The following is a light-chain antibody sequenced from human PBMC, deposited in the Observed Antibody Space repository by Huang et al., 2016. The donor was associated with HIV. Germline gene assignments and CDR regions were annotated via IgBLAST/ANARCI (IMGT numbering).Light chain of an antibody. CDR2: GAV. Sequence: DIQMTQSPSSLSASIGDKVTITCRARLGIVNSLAWYHQQPGKAPKLLLYGAVNLEGGVPSRFSGAGSGTDYTLTIRNLQPEDFATYYCQQYYSSPWTFGQGTRVEV. J-gene: IGKJ1*01. V-gene: IGKV1-NL1*01. CDR1: LGIVNS. CDR3: QQYYSSPWT.